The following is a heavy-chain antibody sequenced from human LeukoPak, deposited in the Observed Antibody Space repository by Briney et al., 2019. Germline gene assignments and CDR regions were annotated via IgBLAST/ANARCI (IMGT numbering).Heavy chain of an antibody. Sequence: SETLSLTCAVYGGSFSGYYWSWIRQPPGKGLEWIGEINHSGSTNYNPSLKSRVTISVDTSKNQYSLKLSSVTAADTAVYYCARRMTWGSAVPAARRDFDYWGQGNMVTVSS. CDR3: ARRMTWGSAVPAARRDFDY. CDR1: GGSFSGYY. CDR2: INHSGST. D-gene: IGHD2-2*01. V-gene: IGHV4-34*01. J-gene: IGHJ4*02.